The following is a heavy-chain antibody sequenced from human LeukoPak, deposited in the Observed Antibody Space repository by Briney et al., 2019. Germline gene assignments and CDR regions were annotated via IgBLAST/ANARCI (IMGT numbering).Heavy chain of an antibody. CDR2: VSGNGGRT. J-gene: IGHJ4*02. CDR1: GFTLSNYA. V-gene: IGHV3-23*01. Sequence: GGSLRLSCAASGFTLSNYAMNWVRQAPGKGLEWVSGVSGNGGRTDYAGSVKGRFTISRDNSKNSLFLQMNSLRAEDTAIYYCAKGVSGHYDILTGNDYWGQGTLVTVSS. D-gene: IGHD3-9*01. CDR3: AKGVSGHYDILTGNDY.